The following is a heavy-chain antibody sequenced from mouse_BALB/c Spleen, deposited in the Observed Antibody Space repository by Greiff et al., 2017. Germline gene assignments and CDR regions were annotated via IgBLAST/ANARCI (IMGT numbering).Heavy chain of an antibody. CDR1: GFNIKDTY. CDR2: IDPANGNT. J-gene: IGHJ2*01. Sequence: EVQLQQSGAELVKPGASVKLSCTASGFNIKDTYMHWVKQRPEQGLEWIGRIDPANGNTKYDPKFQGKATITADTSSNTAYLQLSSLTSEDTAVDYCARGFITTVVDGYWGQGTTLTVSS. CDR3: ARGFITTVVDGY. D-gene: IGHD1-1*01. V-gene: IGHV14-3*02.